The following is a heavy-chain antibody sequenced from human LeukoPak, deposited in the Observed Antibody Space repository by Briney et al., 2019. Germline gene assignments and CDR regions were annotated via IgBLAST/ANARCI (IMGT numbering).Heavy chain of an antibody. Sequence: ASVKVSCKASGYTFTSYAIHWVRQAPGQRLEWMGWINAGNGNTNYAQKLQGRVTMTTDTSTSTAYMELRSLRSDDTAVYYCARDYDASGSYHNWFDPWGQGTLVTVSS. CDR1: GYTFTSYA. J-gene: IGHJ5*02. V-gene: IGHV1-3*01. CDR2: INAGNGNT. D-gene: IGHD3-10*01. CDR3: ARDYDASGSYHNWFDP.